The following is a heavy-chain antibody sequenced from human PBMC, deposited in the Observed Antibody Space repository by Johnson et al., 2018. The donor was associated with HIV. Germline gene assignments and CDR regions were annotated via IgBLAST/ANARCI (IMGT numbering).Heavy chain of an antibody. J-gene: IGHJ3*02. CDR1: GFTVSSNY. CDR3: AIDTASSSTLDPFDI. CDR2: IYSGGST. Sequence: VQLVESGGGLLQTGGSLRLSCAASGFTVSSNYMSWVRQAPGKGLEWVSVIYSGGSTYYADSVKGRFTISRDDSKNTLYLQMNSLRAEDTAVYYCAIDTASSSTLDPFDIWGQGTMVTVSS. D-gene: IGHD2-2*01. V-gene: IGHV3-66*01.